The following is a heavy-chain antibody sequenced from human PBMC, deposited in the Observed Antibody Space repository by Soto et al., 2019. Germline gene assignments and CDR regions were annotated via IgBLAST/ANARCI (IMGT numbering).Heavy chain of an antibody. CDR1: GFTFSSYW. Sequence: EVQLMESGGGLVQPGGSLRLSCAASGFTFSSYWMHWVRQAPGKGLVWVSRLNSDGSSTTYADSVKGRFNISSDTAKNSLYRQMNSLSAEDTAVYYCVRGEGGWKTYWGQGTLFTVSS. D-gene: IGHD1-1*01. CDR3: VRGEGGWKTY. J-gene: IGHJ4*02. V-gene: IGHV3-74*01. CDR2: LNSDGSST.